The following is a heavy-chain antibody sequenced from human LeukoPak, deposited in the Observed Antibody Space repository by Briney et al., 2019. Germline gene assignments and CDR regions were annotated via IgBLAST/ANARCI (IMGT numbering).Heavy chain of an antibody. CDR3: AREGGPSLVVPALFDY. CDR2: IYTSGST. CDR1: GGSMSSYY. Sequence: PSETLSLTCSVSGGSMSSYYWSWIRQPAGKGLEWIGRIYTSGSTNYNPSLKSRVTMSVDTSKNQFSLKLSSVTAADTAVYYCAREGGPSLVVPALFDYWGQGTLVTVSS. D-gene: IGHD2-2*01. V-gene: IGHV4-4*07. J-gene: IGHJ4*02.